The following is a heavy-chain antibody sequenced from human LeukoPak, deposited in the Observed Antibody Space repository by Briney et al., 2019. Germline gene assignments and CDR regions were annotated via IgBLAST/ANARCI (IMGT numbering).Heavy chain of an antibody. CDR2: IYYSGST. V-gene: IGHV4-39*01. J-gene: IGHJ4*02. CDR1: GGSISSSSYY. CDR3: ARRKLEYYYDSSGYSPYFDY. D-gene: IGHD3-22*01. Sequence: SETLSLTYTVSGGSISSSSYYWGWIRQPPGKGLEWIGSIYYSGSTYYNPSLKSRVTISVDTSKNQFSLKLSSVTAADTAVYYCARRKLEYYYDSSGYSPYFDYWGQGTLVTVSS.